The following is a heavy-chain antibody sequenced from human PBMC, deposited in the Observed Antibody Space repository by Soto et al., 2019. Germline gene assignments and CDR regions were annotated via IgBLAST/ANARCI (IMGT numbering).Heavy chain of an antibody. D-gene: IGHD2-15*01. J-gene: IGHJ3*02. CDR3: ARHSQGYCSGGSCYPSAFDI. CDR1: GYSFTSFW. V-gene: IGHV5-51*01. CDR2: INPVDSDT. Sequence: GESLKISCQGFGYSFTSFWIGWVRQMPGKGLEWMGIINPVDSDTRYSPSFQGQVTISVDKSITTAYLQWSSLKASDTAMYYWARHSQGYCSGGSCYPSAFDIWGQGTMVTVSS.